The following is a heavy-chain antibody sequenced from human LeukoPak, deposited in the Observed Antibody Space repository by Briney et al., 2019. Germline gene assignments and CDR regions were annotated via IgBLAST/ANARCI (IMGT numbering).Heavy chain of an antibody. CDR1: GFTFDDYA. D-gene: IGHD2-2*01. CDR2: ISWDGGST. V-gene: IGHV3-43D*03. CDR3: AKDSDCSSTSCYPDY. J-gene: IGHJ4*02. Sequence: GGSLRLSCAASGFTFDDYAMHWVRQAPGKGLEWVSLISWDGGSTYYADSVKGRFTISRDNSKNSLYLQMNGLRAEDTALYYCAKDSDCSSTSCYPDYWGQGTLVTVSS.